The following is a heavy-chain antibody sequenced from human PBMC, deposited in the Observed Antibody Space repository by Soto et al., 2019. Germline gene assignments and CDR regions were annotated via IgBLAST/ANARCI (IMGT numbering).Heavy chain of an antibody. D-gene: IGHD6-19*01. J-gene: IGHJ4*02. CDR2: TYYRSKLYT. V-gene: IGHV6-1*01. CDR1: GDSVSSKNGA. CDR3: TGQSVAGAIDY. Sequence: PSQTLSLTCAISGDSVSSKNGAWNWIRQSPSRGLEWLGRTYYRSKLYTGYAVSVRSRITINPDTSKNQFSLQLSSVTPEDTAVYYCTGQSVAGAIDYWGQGTQVTVSS.